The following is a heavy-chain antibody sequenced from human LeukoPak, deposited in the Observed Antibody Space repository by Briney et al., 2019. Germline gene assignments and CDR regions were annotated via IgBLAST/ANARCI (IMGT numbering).Heavy chain of an antibody. D-gene: IGHD2-21*01. J-gene: IGHJ6*03. CDR1: GFTFSDHY. CDR3: ARVVDSYRNYYYYYYMDV. Sequence: GGSLRLSCAASGFTFSDHYMDWVRQAPGKGLEWVGRTRNKANSYTTEYAASVKGRFTISRDDSKNSLYLQMNSLKTENTAVYYLARVVDSYRNYYYYYYMDVWGKGTTVTVSS. CDR2: TRNKANSYTT. V-gene: IGHV3-72*01.